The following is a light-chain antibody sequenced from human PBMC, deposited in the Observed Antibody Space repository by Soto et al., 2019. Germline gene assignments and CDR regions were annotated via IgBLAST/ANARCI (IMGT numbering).Light chain of an antibody. CDR3: QQGYGTPFT. Sequence: IQMTQSPLSLSASVGDRVTITCRASRSISIFLNWHQQKPGGAPKLLINNASTLQTGVPSRFTGSGSGTDFTLSISSLEPEDSATYYCQQGYGTPFTFGQGTRLEIQ. J-gene: IGKJ5*01. CDR1: RSISIF. CDR2: NAS. V-gene: IGKV1-39*01.